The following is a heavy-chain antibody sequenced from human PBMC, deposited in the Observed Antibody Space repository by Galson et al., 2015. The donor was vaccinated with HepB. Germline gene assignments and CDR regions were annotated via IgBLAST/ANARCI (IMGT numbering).Heavy chain of an antibody. Sequence: SVKVSCKASADTFSGYYLHWVRQAPGQGLEWMGWINPNSGGTKYAQNFQGRVTMTRDTSITTVYMELNSLTFDDTAVYYRARVDASIFGVALDYWGQGTLVTVSS. CDR3: ARVDASIFGVALDY. J-gene: IGHJ4*02. CDR1: ADTFSGYY. D-gene: IGHD3-3*01. V-gene: IGHV1-2*02. CDR2: INPNSGGT.